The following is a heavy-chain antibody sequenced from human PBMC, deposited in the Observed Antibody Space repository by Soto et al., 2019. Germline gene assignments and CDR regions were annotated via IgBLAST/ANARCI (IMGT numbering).Heavy chain of an antibody. CDR2: ISSNGGST. CDR1: GFTFSSYA. V-gene: IGHV3-64D*06. D-gene: IGHD4-17*01. J-gene: IGHJ4*02. CDR3: VKGTHVDYGDYVHFDY. Sequence: EVQLVESGGGLVQPGGSLRLSCSASGFTFSSYAMHWVRQAPGKGLEYVSAISSNGGSTYYADSVKGRFTISRDNSKNTLYLQMSSLRAEDTAVYYCVKGTHVDYGDYVHFDYWGQGTLVTVSS.